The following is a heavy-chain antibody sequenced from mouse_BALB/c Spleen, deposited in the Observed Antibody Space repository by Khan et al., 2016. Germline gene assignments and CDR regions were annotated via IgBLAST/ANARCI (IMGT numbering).Heavy chain of an antibody. CDR1: GFNIKDTY. D-gene: IGHD1-1*01. Sequence: VQLQQPGAELVKPGASVKLSCTASGFNIKDTYMHWVKQRPEQGLEWIGRIDPANGNTKYDPKFQGKATITADTSSNTAYLQLSSLTSEDTAVYYCPRANYYGSSSYAMDYWGQGTSVTVSS. CDR3: PRANYYGSSSYAMDY. J-gene: IGHJ4*01. CDR2: IDPANGNT. V-gene: IGHV14-3*02.